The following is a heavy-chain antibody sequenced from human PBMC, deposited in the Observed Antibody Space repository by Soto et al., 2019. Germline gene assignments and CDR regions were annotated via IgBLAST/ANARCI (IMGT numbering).Heavy chain of an antibody. CDR1: GGTFSSYA. CDR2: IIPIFGTA. J-gene: IGHJ4*02. V-gene: IGHV1-69*13. D-gene: IGHD2-21*02. Sequence: SVKVSCKASGGTFSSYAISWVRQAPGQGLEWMGGIIPIFGTANYAQKFQGRVTITADESTSTAYMELSSLRSEDTAVYYCARHLCAGGDCYSVKGPRVCDYWGQGTLVTVSS. CDR3: ARHLCAGGDCYSVKGPRVCDY.